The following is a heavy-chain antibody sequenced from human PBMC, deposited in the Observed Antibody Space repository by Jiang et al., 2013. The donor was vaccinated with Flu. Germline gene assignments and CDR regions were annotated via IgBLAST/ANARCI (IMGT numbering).Heavy chain of an antibody. CDR3: AREAFGEILMLMI. J-gene: IGHJ3*02. D-gene: IGHD3-16*01. CDR1: GFTFRSYA. V-gene: IGHV3-30*04. CDR2: ISNDGKNK. Sequence: VQLLESGGGAVQPGRSLRLSCGASGFTFRSYAMNWVRQAPGKGLKWVASISNDGKNKQYADSVQDRFSVSRDNSQNTVDLQMNSLRRDDAAVYFCAREAFGEILMLMILGQGSVVVVSS.